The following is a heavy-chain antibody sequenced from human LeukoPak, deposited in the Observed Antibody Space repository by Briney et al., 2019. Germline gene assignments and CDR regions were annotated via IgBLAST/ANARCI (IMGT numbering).Heavy chain of an antibody. CDR2: IWYDGSNK. Sequence: GGSLRLSCAASGFTFSSHGMHWVRQAPGKGLEWVAVIWYDGSNKYYADSVKGRFTISRDNSKNTLYLQMNSLRAEDTAVYYCARSPDNWNYDYWGQGTLVTVSS. V-gene: IGHV3-33*01. J-gene: IGHJ4*02. CDR1: GFTFSSHG. CDR3: ARSPDNWNYDY. D-gene: IGHD1-7*01.